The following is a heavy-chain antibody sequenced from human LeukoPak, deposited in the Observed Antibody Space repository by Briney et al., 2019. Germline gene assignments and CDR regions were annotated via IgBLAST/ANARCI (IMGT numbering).Heavy chain of an antibody. CDR3: ARASGYSSSWYGSVY. CDR1: GFTFDDYG. D-gene: IGHD6-13*01. CDR2: INWNGGST. J-gene: IGHJ4*02. V-gene: IGHV3-20*04. Sequence: RPGGSLRLSCAASGFTFDDYGMSWVRQAPGKGLELLSGINWNGGSTGYADSVKGRFTISRDNAKNSLYLQMNSLRAEDTALYYCARASGYSSSWYGSVYWGQGTLVTVSS.